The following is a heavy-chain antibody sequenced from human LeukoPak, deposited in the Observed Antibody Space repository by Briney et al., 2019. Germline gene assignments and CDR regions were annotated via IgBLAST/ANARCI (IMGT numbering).Heavy chain of an antibody. J-gene: IGHJ4*02. CDR1: GFTFSDYY. D-gene: IGHD3-22*01. V-gene: IGHV3-11*01. CDR2: ISSSGSTI. Sequence: GGSLRLSCAASGFTFSDYYMSGIRQAPGKGLEWVSYISSSGSTIYYADSVKGRFTISRDNAKNSLYLQMNSLRAEDTAVYYCARDPRHYYDSSGYEDYWGQGPLVTVSS. CDR3: ARDPRHYYDSSGYEDY.